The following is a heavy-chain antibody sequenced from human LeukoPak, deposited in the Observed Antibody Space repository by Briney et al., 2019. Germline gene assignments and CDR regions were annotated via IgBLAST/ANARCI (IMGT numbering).Heavy chain of an antibody. CDR1: GFTFSSYA. CDR2: ISADGNNK. Sequence: PGGSLRLSCAASGFTFSSYAVHWVRQAPGKGLEWVAVISADGNNKFYADSVRGRFTISRDNSKNTVSVQLNSLRAEDTAMYFCARDNSWNDVGFFDFWGQGTLVTVSS. J-gene: IGHJ4*02. V-gene: IGHV3-30*04. CDR3: ARDNSWNDVGFFDF. D-gene: IGHD1-20*01.